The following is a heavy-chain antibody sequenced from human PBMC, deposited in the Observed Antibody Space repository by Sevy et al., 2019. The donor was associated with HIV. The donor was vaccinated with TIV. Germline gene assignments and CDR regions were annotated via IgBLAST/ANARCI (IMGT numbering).Heavy chain of an antibody. D-gene: IGHD5-18*01. CDR3: ARAKDTAMVYHYYGMDV. Sequence: GGSLRLSCAASGFTFSSYEMNWVRQAPGKGLEWVSYISSSGSTIYYADSVKGRFTIARDNAKTSLYLQMNSLRAEDTAVYYCARAKDTAMVYHYYGMDVWGQGTTVTVSS. CDR2: ISSSGSTI. V-gene: IGHV3-48*03. CDR1: GFTFSSYE. J-gene: IGHJ6*02.